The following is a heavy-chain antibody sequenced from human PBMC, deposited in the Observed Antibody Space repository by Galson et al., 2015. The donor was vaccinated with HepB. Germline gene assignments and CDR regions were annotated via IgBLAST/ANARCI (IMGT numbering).Heavy chain of an antibody. CDR1: GGTFSSYT. D-gene: IGHD6-19*01. CDR2: IIPILGIA. CDR3: ARVPGEQWLVQDGMDV. Sequence: SVKVSCKASGGTFSSYTISWVRQAPGQGLEWMGRIIPILGIANYAQKFQGRVTITADKSTSTAYMELSSLRSEDTAVYYCARVPGEQWLVQDGMDVWGQGTTVTVSS. J-gene: IGHJ6*02. V-gene: IGHV1-69*02.